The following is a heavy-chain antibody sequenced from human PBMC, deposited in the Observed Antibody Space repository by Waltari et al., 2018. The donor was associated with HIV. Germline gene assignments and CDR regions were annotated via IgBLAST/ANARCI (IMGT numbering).Heavy chain of an antibody. J-gene: IGHJ4*02. CDR2: INRDGSST. Sequence: EVQLVESGGGLVQPGGSLRLSCAASGFTFSSSWMPWVRQAPGKGLVWVSRINRDGSSTNYADSVKGRFTISRDNAKNTVYLQMNSMRAEDTALYYCASLYNYVWGSPPPFDYWGQGTLVTVSS. V-gene: IGHV3-74*01. D-gene: IGHD3-16*01. CDR3: ASLYNYVWGSPPPFDY. CDR1: GFTFSSSW.